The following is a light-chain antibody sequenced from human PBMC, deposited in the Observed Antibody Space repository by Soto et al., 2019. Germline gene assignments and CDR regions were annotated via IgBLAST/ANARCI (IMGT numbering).Light chain of an antibody. V-gene: IGKV3-20*01. CDR2: AAS. Sequence: ETLMTQSPGTLSLSPGDRATLSCRASQSLGSGYLAWYRQKPGQAPRILIYAASSRATGVPDRFSGSGSGTDFTLTISRLEPEDFAVYYCQQYGNSPITFGQGTRLEIK. CDR1: QSLGSGY. J-gene: IGKJ5*01. CDR3: QQYGNSPIT.